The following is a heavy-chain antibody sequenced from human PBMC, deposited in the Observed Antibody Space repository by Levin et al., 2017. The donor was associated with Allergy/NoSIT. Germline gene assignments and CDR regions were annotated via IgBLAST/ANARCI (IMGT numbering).Heavy chain of an antibody. CDR2: SSDNGGRL. J-gene: IGHJ4*02. CDR3: AKAAARVGAAGYFDD. Sequence: SGGSLRLSCVASGFQFSDYAMAWVRQAPGRGLEWISFSSDNGGRLYYSGSVKGRFTISRDNSKNTVYLHMNDLRVDDTAMYYCAKAAARVGAAGYFDDWGQGTLVTVSS. V-gene: IGHV3-23*01. CDR1: GFQFSDYA. D-gene: IGHD1-26*01.